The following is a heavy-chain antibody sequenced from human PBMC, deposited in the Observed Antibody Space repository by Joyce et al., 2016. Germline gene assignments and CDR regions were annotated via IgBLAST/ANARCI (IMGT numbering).Heavy chain of an antibody. Sequence: EVQLVVSGGGLVKPGGSLRLSCAASGFTFSSYSMSWVRQAPGKGMEWVSYLSDSSSYIKYTDSVKGRFTISRDNAKNSLYLQMNSLSVEDTAVYYCARSSYTNGIFDYWGQGTLVTVSS. V-gene: IGHV3-21*05. D-gene: IGHD2-8*01. CDR3: ARSSYTNGIFDY. CDR1: GFTFSSYS. J-gene: IGHJ4*02. CDR2: LSDSSSYI.